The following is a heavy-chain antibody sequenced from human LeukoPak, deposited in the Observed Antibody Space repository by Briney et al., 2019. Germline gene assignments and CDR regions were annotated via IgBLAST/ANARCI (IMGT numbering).Heavy chain of an antibody. CDR3: AGQTGYIYGTNWFDP. J-gene: IGHJ5*02. CDR2: MNPNSGNT. Sequence: ASVKVSCKASGYTFTSYDINWVRQATGQGLEWMGWMNPNSGNTGYAQKFQGRVTMTRNTSISTAYMELSSLRSEDTAVYYCAGQTGYIYGTNWFDPWGQGTLVTVSS. D-gene: IGHD5-18*01. V-gene: IGHV1-8*01. CDR1: GYTFTSYD.